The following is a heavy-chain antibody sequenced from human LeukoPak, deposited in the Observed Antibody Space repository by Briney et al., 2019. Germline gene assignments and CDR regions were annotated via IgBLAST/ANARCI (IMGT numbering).Heavy chain of an antibody. D-gene: IGHD3-3*01. J-gene: IGHJ4*02. CDR2: ISYDGSRK. CDR3: AKTEFWSGYYGYFDF. V-gene: IGHV3-30*18. Sequence: GGSLRLSCAASGFTFNTYGMHWVRQAPDKGLEWLAVISYDGSRKYYVDSVKGRFTISRDNSKNTLYLQMNSLRAEDTAVYFCAKTEFWSGYYGYFDFWGQGTLVTVSS. CDR1: GFTFNTYG.